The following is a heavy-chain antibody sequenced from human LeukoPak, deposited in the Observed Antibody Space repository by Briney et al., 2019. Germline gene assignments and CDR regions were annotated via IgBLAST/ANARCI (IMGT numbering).Heavy chain of an antibody. CDR1: GYSFTDYW. CDR3: ARDPYYYDSSAFYPFDY. Sequence: GESLKISCKGSGYSFTDYWIAWVRQAPGKGLEWVSDVSGGGDITYYAESVRGRFTISRGTSKNTLYLQVSSLRVEDTAVYYCARDPYYYDSSAFYPFDYWGQGTLVTVSS. D-gene: IGHD3-22*01. J-gene: IGHJ4*02. CDR2: VSGGGDIT. V-gene: IGHV3-23*01.